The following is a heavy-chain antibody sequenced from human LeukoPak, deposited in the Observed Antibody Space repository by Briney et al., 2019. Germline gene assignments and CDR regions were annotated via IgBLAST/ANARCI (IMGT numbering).Heavy chain of an antibody. CDR2: IKKDGSEK. CDR1: GFTFIGYG. D-gene: IGHD5-18*01. J-gene: IGHJ4*02. V-gene: IGHV3-7*01. Sequence: GGSLRLSCAASGFTFIGYGMHWVRQAPGKGLEWVANIKKDGSEKYYVDSVKGRFTISRDNAKTSLYLQMNSLRAEDTAVYYCARHLSGITGYTYGRGIDYWGQGTLVTVSS. CDR3: ARHLSGITGYTYGRGIDY.